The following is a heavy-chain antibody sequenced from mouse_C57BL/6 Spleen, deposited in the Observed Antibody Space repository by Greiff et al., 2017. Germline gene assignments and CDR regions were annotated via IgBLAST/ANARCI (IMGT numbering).Heavy chain of an antibody. J-gene: IGHJ2*01. CDR1: GFTFSSYA. D-gene: IGHD1-3*01. Sequence: EVKLMESGEGLVKPGGSLKLSCAASGFTFSSYAMSWVRQTPEKRLEWVAYISSGGDYIYYADTVKGRFTISRDNARNTLYLQMSSLKSEDTAMYYCTREVVYFDYWGQGTTLTVSS. CDR3: TREVVYFDY. CDR2: ISSGGDYI. V-gene: IGHV5-9-1*02.